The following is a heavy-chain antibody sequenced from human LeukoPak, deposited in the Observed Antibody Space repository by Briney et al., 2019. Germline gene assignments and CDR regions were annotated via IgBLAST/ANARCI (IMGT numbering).Heavy chain of an antibody. D-gene: IGHD3-22*01. V-gene: IGHV3-7*01. CDR1: GFTFSSYW. J-gene: IGHJ4*02. CDR2: IKQDGSEK. Sequence: GGSLRLSCAASGFTFSSYWMSWVRQAPGKGLEWVANIKQDGSEKYYVDSVKGRFTISRDNAKNSMYLQMNSLRAEDTAVYYCARDFEGSSGYLFDYWGQGTLVTVSS. CDR3: ARDFEGSSGYLFDY.